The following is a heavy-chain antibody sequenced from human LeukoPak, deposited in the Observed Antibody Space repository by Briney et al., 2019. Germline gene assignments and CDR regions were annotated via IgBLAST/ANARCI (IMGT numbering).Heavy chain of an antibody. Sequence: QTGGCLRLSWAASGFTFSIQAMSWGRQAPGGGLEWDSAISGSGGSTYYADSVKGPFTISRDNSKNTLYLQMNSLRAEDTAVYYCAKTCSSTSCYFDWGQGTLVTVSS. CDR1: GFTFSIQA. CDR2: ISGSGGST. J-gene: IGHJ4*02. V-gene: IGHV3-23*01. D-gene: IGHD2-2*01. CDR3: AKTCSSTSCYFD.